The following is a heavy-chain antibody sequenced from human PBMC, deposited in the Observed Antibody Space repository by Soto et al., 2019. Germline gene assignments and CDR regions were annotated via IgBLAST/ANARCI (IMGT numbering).Heavy chain of an antibody. J-gene: IGHJ4*02. Sequence: SETLSLTCDVSGGSFGSGAYSWSWIRQSPGRGLQWIGYIYPSGTAFYNPSLKSRVTLSVDKSKNQFPLKLSSVTAADTAVYYCARVATSDHFDYWGQGTLVTVSS. CDR1: GGSFGSGAYS. V-gene: IGHV4-30-2*06. CDR3: ARVATSDHFDY. CDR2: IYPSGTA. D-gene: IGHD1-26*01.